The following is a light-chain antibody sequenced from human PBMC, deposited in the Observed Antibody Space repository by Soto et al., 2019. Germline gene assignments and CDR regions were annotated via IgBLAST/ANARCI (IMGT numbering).Light chain of an antibody. CDR3: QQYNNWPPWT. CDR2: GAS. J-gene: IGKJ1*01. CDR1: QSVYSK. Sequence: EIVMTQSPVTLSVSPGERATLSCRASQSVYSKLAWYQQKPGQAPRLLIYGASSRATGIPARFSGSGSGTEFTLTIRSLQSEDFAVYYCQQYNNWPPWTFGQGTKVDLK. V-gene: IGKV3-15*01.